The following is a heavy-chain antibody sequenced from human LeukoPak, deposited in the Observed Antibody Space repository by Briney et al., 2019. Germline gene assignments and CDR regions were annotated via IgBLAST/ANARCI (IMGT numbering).Heavy chain of an antibody. J-gene: IGHJ3*02. CDR3: ASTDTNGGAFDI. D-gene: IGHD2-8*01. V-gene: IGHV4-61*02. CDR1: GGSISGSNYY. Sequence: PSQTLSLTCTVSGGSISGSNYYWSWIRQPAGKGLEWIGRIYTSGSTNYNPSLKSRVTISVDTSKNQFSLNLSSVTAADTAVYYCASTDTNGGAFDIWGQGTVVTVSS. CDR2: IYTSGST.